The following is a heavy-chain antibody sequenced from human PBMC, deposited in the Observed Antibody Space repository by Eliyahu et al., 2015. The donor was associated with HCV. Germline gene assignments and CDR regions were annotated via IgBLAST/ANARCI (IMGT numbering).Heavy chain of an antibody. J-gene: IGHJ6*03. CDR1: GGSISSGSYY. V-gene: IGHV4-61*02. CDR3: ARVPMVRHGYYYYYMDV. Sequence: QVQLQESGPGLVKPSQTLSLTCTVSGGSISSGSYYWSWIRQPAGKGLEWIGRIYTSGSTNYNPPLKSRVTMSVDTSKNQFSLKLSSVTAADTAVYYCARVPMVRHGYYYYYMDVWGKGTTVTVSS. D-gene: IGHD3-10*01. CDR2: IYTSGST.